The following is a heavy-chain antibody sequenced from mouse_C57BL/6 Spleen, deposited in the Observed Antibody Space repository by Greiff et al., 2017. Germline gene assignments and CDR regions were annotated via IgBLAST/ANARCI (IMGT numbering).Heavy chain of an antibody. CDR2: IYPGDGAT. Sequence: QVQLKQSGAELVKPGDSVKISCTASGYAFSSYWMNWVKQRPGKGLEWIGQIYPGDGATNYNGPFKGKATLTADKSSSTAYMQLSSLTSEDSAVYCCARSGDRGLYFDYWGQGTTLTVSS. V-gene: IGHV1-80*01. D-gene: IGHD3-3*01. J-gene: IGHJ2*01. CDR1: GYAFSSYW. CDR3: ARSGDRGLYFDY.